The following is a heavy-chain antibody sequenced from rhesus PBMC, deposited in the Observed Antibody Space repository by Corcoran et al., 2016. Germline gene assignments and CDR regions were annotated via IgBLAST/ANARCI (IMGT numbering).Heavy chain of an antibody. Sequence: QVQLQESGPGLVKPSETLSLTCAVSGYSISSNYWSWLRKPPGKGLEWIGYIYGSSGSTYYNPSPKSRVTISPHTSKTQFSLKLSSSTAAHTAVYYCSSGSSTFDYWGQGVLVTVSS. CDR2: IYGSSGST. J-gene: IGHJ4*01. CDR3: SSGSSTFDY. D-gene: IGHD6-25*01. CDR1: GYSISSNY. V-gene: IGHV4-147*01.